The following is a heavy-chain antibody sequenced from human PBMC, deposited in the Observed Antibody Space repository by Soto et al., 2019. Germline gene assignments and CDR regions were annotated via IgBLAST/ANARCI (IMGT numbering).Heavy chain of an antibody. J-gene: IGHJ4*02. CDR2: INHDGSER. CDR3: ARNLPAPPFDY. Sequence: GSLRLSCAASGLTLDTYWMSWVRQAPGKGLEWVANINHDGSERYYVDSVRGRFTISRDNAENSLFLQMNSLRAADTAVYYCARNLPAPPFDYWGQGALVTVSS. CDR1: GLTLDTYW. V-gene: IGHV3-7*05. D-gene: IGHD2-2*01.